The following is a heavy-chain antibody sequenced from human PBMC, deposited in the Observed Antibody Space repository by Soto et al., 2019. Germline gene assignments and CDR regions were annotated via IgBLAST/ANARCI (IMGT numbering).Heavy chain of an antibody. J-gene: IGHJ3*02. CDR3: ARVKGSLKWLLRGDAFDI. D-gene: IGHD3-3*01. Sequence: PSETLSLTCTVSGGSIRSYYWTWIRQPPGKGLEWIGYIYYTGTTNYSPSLKSRVTMSVDTSKNQFSLKLISVTAADTDEYYCARVKGSLKWLLRGDAFDIWGQGTMVTVSS. CDR2: IYYTGTT. V-gene: IGHV4-59*01. CDR1: GGSIRSYY.